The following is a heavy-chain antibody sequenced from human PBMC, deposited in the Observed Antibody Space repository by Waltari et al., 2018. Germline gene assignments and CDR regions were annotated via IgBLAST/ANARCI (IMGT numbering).Heavy chain of an antibody. CDR3: ASRMVRYLDPHAFDI. D-gene: IGHD3-9*01. V-gene: IGHV3-48*04. CDR2: ISSSSSTI. Sequence: EVQLVESGGGLVQPGGSLRLSCAASGFTFSSYSMNWVRQAPGKGLEWVSYISSSSSTIYYADSVKGRFTISRDNAKNSLYLQMNSLRAEDTAVYYCASRMVRYLDPHAFDIWGQGTMVTVSS. J-gene: IGHJ3*02. CDR1: GFTFSSYS.